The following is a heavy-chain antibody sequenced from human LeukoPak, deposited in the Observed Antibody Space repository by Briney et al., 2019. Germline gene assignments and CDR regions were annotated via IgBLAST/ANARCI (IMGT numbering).Heavy chain of an antibody. J-gene: IGHJ4*02. CDR2: IYTSGST. CDR3: ARYCSSTSCYFSFDY. D-gene: IGHD2-2*01. V-gene: IGHV4-4*07. CDR1: GGSISSYY. Sequence: PSETLSLTCTVSGGSISSYYWSWLRQPAGKGLEGIGRIYTSGSTNYNPSLKSRVTMSVDTSKNQFSLKLSSVTAADTAVYYCARYCSSTSCYFSFDYWGQGTLVTVSS.